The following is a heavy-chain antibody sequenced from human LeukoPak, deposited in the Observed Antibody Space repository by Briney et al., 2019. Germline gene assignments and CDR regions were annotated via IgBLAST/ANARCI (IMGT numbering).Heavy chain of an antibody. D-gene: IGHD2-15*01. V-gene: IGHV3-48*03. CDR1: GFTFSSYE. CDR3: ARRRDSNDY. CDR2: ISSSGGSI. Sequence: GGSLRLSCVASGFTFSSYEMNWVRQAPGKGLEWVSYISSSGGSIYYADSVKGRFTISRDNAKNSLFLQMNSLRVEDTAVYYCARRRDSNDYWGQGTLVTVSS. J-gene: IGHJ4*02.